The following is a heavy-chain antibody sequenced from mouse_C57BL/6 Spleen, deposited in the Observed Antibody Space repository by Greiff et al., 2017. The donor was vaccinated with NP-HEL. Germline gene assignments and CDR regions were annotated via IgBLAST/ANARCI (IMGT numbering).Heavy chain of an antibody. CDR3: SSYYYGSSLWFAY. CDR1: GFNIKDYY. J-gene: IGHJ3*01. CDR2: IDPEDGDT. D-gene: IGHD1-1*01. V-gene: IGHV14-1*01. Sequence: VQLQQSGAELVRPGASVKLSCTASGFNIKDYYMHWVKQRPEQGLEWIGRIDPEDGDTEYAPKFQGKATMTADTSSNTAYLQLSSLTSEDTAVYYWSSYYYGSSLWFAYWGQGTLVTVSA.